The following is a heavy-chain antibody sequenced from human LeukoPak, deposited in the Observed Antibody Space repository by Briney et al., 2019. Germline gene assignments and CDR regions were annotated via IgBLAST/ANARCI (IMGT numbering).Heavy chain of an antibody. CDR3: ARVEYCSSTSCALKNGYFDL. V-gene: IGHV4-39*02. CDR2: ISYGENT. CDR1: GVSISSGTYY. D-gene: IGHD2-2*01. Sequence: SETLSLTCSVSGVSISSGTYYWAWIRQPPGKGLEWIGTISYGENTDYNPSLKSRATISVDTFKNHFSLELTSVTAADTSVYYCARVEYCSSTSCALKNGYFDLWGRGTLVTVSS. J-gene: IGHJ2*01.